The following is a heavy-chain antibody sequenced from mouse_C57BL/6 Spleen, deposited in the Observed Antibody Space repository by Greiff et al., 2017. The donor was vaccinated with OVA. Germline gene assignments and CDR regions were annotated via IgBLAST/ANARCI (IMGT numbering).Heavy chain of an antibody. CDR1: GFSLTSYG. Sequence: QVQLQQSGPGLVAPSQSLSITCTVSGFSLTSYGVHWVRQPPGKGLEWLVVIWSDGSTTYNSALKSRLSISKDNSKSQVFLKMNSLQTDDTAMYYCARQAGSPSYAMDYWGQGTSVTVSS. V-gene: IGHV2-6-1*01. CDR3: ARQAGSPSYAMDY. J-gene: IGHJ4*01. D-gene: IGHD6-2*01. CDR2: IWSDGST.